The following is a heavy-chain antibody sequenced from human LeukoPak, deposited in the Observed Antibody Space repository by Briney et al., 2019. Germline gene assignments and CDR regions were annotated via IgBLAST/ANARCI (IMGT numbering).Heavy chain of an antibody. CDR1: GFTFSSYG. Sequence: GRSLRLSCAASGFTFSSYGMHWVRQAPGKGLEWVAVISYDGSNKYYADSVKGRFTISRDNSKNTLYLQMNSLRAKDTAVYYCAELGITMIGGVWGKGTTVTISS. CDR3: AELGITMIGGV. V-gene: IGHV3-30*18. CDR2: ISYDGSNK. J-gene: IGHJ6*04. D-gene: IGHD3-10*02.